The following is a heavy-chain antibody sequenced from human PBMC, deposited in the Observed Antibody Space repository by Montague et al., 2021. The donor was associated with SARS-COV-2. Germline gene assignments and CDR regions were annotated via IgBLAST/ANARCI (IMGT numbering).Heavy chain of an antibody. CDR2: VYHSGST. J-gene: IGHJ5*02. Sequence: SETLSLTCTVSGGSISCYYWSWIRQPPGKGLEWIGDVYHSGSTNYNPSLNSRVTISVDTSKNQFSLKLSSVTAADTAVYYCARGPRITMIVVVITDIRFDPWGQGTLGTVSS. CDR1: GGSISCYY. V-gene: IGHV4-59*12. CDR3: ARGPRITMIVVVITDIRFDP. D-gene: IGHD3-22*01.